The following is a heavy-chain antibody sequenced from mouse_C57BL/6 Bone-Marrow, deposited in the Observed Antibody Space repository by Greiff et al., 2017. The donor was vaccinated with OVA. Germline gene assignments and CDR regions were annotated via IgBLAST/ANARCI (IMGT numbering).Heavy chain of an antibody. CDR3: ARGGYDGNLYARDY. J-gene: IGHJ4*01. Sequence: QVQLKQPGAELVKPGASVKLSCKASGYTFTSYWMHWVKQRPGQGLEWIGMIHPNSGSTNYNEKFKSKATLTVDKSSSTAYMQLSSLTSEDSAVYYGARGGYDGNLYARDYWGQGTSVTVSS. CDR1: GYTFTSYW. D-gene: IGHD2-3*01. CDR2: IHPNSGST. V-gene: IGHV1-64*01.